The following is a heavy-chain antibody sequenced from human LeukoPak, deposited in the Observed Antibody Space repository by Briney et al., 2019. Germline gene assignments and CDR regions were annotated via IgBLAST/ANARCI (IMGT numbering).Heavy chain of an antibody. J-gene: IGHJ5*02. Sequence: ASVKVSCKASGYTFTSYDINWVRQATGQGLEWMGWISAYNGNTNYAQKLQGRVTMTTDTSTSTAYMELRSLRSDDTAVYYCARQPAMPKGSWFDPWGQGTLVTVSS. D-gene: IGHD2-2*01. CDR2: ISAYNGNT. CDR3: ARQPAMPKGSWFDP. V-gene: IGHV1-18*01. CDR1: GYTFTSYD.